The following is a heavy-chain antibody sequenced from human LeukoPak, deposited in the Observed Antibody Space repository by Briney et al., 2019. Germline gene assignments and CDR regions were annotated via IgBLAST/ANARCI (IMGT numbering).Heavy chain of an antibody. CDR2: ISSSSSTI. V-gene: IGHV3-48*01. D-gene: IGHD3-22*01. J-gene: IGHJ5*02. CDR3: ARGSPTMIFFSWFDP. CDR1: GFTFSSSA. Sequence: GGSLRLSCAASGFTFSSSAMNWVRQAPGKGLEWVSYISSSSSTIYYADSVKGRFTISRDNAKNSLYLQMNGLRAEDTAVYYCARGSPTMIFFSWFDPWGQGTLVTVSS.